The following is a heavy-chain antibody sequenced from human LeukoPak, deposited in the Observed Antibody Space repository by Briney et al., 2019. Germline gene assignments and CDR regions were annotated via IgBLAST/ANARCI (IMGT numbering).Heavy chain of an antibody. J-gene: IGHJ5*02. V-gene: IGHV1-2*02. D-gene: IGHD4-11*01. CDR1: GYTFTGYY. CDR3: ARSHDYTNYVGP. Sequence: ASVKVSCKASGYTFTGYYIHWVRLAPGQGLEWMGWINPNGGGTNYAQKFQGRVTMTRDTSISTAYLDLSRLRSDDTDVYYCARSHDYTNYVGPWGQGTLVTVSS. CDR2: INPNGGGT.